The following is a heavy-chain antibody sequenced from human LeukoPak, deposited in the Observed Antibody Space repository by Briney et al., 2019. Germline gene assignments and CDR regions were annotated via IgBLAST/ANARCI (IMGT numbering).Heavy chain of an antibody. CDR1: GYTFTGYY. CDR3: ARRGTTTVTTFDY. Sequence: ASVKVSCKASGYTFTGYYMHWVRQAPGQGLEWMGWINPNSGGTNYAQKFQGRVTITRNTSINTAYMELSSLRSEDTAVYYCARRGTTTVTTFDYWGQGTLVTVSS. CDR2: INPNSGGT. J-gene: IGHJ4*02. V-gene: IGHV1-2*02. D-gene: IGHD4-11*01.